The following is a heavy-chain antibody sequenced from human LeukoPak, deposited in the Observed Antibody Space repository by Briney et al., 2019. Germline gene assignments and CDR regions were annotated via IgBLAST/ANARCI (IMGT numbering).Heavy chain of an antibody. D-gene: IGHD4-17*01. V-gene: IGHV3-74*01. CDR3: GKDPNGDYVGAFDF. CDR1: GFTFRSYW. Sequence: GGSLRLSCAASGFTFRSYWMHWVRQAPGKGLEWVSRVIRDGSFTNYADSVKGRFTISRDNSRNTVYLQMNSLRAEDTALYFCGKDPNGDYVGAFDFWGPGTMVTVSS. CDR2: VIRDGSFT. J-gene: IGHJ3*01.